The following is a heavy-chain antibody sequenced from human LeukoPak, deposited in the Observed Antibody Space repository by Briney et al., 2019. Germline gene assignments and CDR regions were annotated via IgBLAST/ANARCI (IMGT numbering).Heavy chain of an antibody. CDR3: ARAYSSSWYDAFDI. D-gene: IGHD6-13*01. V-gene: IGHV7-4-1*02. CDR1: GYTLTSYA. J-gene: IGHJ3*02. Sequence: ASVKVSCKASGYTLTSYAMNWVRQAPGQGLEWMGWINTNTGNPTYAQGFTGRFVFSLDTSVSTAYLQISSLKAEGTAVYYCARAYSSSWYDAFDIWGQGTMVTVSS. CDR2: INTNTGNP.